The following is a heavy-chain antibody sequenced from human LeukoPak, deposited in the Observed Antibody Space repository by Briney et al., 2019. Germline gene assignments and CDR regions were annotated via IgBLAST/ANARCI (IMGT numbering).Heavy chain of an antibody. J-gene: IGHJ5*02. D-gene: IGHD1-26*01. CDR1: GYTFTSYG. CDR3: ASPGWSSGSYYNWFDP. Sequence: GASVKVSCKASGYTFTSYGISWVRQAPGQGLEWMGGIIPIFGTANYAQKFQGRVTITADESTSTAYMELSSLRSEDTAVYYCASPGWSSGSYYNWFDPWGQGTLVTVSS. CDR2: IIPIFGTA. V-gene: IGHV1-69*13.